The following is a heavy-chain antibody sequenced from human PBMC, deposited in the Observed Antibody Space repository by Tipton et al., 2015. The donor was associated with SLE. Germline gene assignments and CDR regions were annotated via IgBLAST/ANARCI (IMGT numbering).Heavy chain of an antibody. D-gene: IGHD3-22*01. J-gene: IGHJ3*02. CDR1: GGSISSYY. Sequence: TLSLTCTVSGGSISSYYWGWIRQPPGKGLEWIGSIYYSGTTYYNPSLKSRVTISVDTSKNQFSLKLSSVTAADTAVYYCARPLGLTIVVVADAFDIWGQGTMVTVSS. V-gene: IGHV4-39*07. CDR3: ARPLGLTIVVVADAFDI. CDR2: IYYSGTT.